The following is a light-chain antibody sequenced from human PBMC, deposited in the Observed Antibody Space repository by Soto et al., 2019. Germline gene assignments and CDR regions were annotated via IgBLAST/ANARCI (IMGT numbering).Light chain of an antibody. CDR2: GAS. CDR1: QSVSSSY. J-gene: IGKJ3*01. CDR3: QHYGSP. V-gene: IGKV3-20*01. Sequence: EIVLTQSPGTLSLSPGERATLSCRASQSVSSSYLAWYQQKPGQAPRLLIYGASSSATGIPNRFSGSGSGTDFTLTISRLEPEDFAVYYCQHYGSPFGHGTRVDIK.